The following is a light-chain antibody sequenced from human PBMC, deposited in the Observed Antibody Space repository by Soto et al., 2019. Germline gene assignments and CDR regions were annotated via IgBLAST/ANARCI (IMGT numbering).Light chain of an antibody. J-gene: IGKJ4*01. CDR1: QAISSY. CDR3: QQRTSWPT. CDR2: AAS. V-gene: IGKV1-9*01. Sequence: IQLTQSPSSLSASVGDRVTITCRASQAISSYLAWYQQKPGKAPKLLIYAASTLRSGAPSRFSGSGSGTDFTLTISSLEPEDFAVYYCQQRTSWPTFGGGTKVDIK.